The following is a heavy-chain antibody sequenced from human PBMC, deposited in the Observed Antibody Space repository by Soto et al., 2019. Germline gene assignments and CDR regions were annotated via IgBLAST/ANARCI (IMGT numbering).Heavy chain of an antibody. CDR3: ARPLLEWWGLGYYYYYYMDV. CDR2: ISSSGSTI. J-gene: IGHJ6*03. D-gene: IGHD3-3*01. V-gene: IGHV3-11*01. Sequence: GESLKISCAASGFTFSDYYMSWIRQAPGKGLEWVSYISSSGSTIYYADSVKGRFTISRDNAKNSLYLQMNSLRAEDTAVYYCARPLLEWWGLGYYYYYYMDVWGKGTTVTVSS. CDR1: GFTFSDYY.